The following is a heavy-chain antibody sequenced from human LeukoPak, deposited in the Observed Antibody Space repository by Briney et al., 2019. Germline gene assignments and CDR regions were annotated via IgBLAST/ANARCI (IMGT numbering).Heavy chain of an antibody. D-gene: IGHD3-16*01. CDR1: GGSVSGHY. J-gene: IGHJ6*02. V-gene: IGHV4-59*02. CDR2: IHYSGRP. Sequence: SETLSLTCTVSGGSVSGHYWTWIRQPPGKGLEWIGQIHYSGRPDYNPSLKSRVTISVDTSKNQLSLKVTSVTGADTAVYYCARFGVDYDMDVWGQGSTVTVSS. CDR3: ARFGVDYDMDV.